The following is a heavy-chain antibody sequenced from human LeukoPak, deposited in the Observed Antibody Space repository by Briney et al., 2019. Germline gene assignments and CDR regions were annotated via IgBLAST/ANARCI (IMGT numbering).Heavy chain of an antibody. CDR2: IWYDGSNK. CDR3: SKDSQVAVAVA. Sequence: GGSLRLSCAASGFTFSSYGMHWVRQAPGKGLEWVAVIWYDGSNKYYADSVKGRFTISRDNSKNTLYLQMSSLTTEDTAVYYCSKDSQVAVAVAWGQGTLVTVSS. V-gene: IGHV3-30*02. D-gene: IGHD6-19*01. CDR1: GFTFSSYG. J-gene: IGHJ5*02.